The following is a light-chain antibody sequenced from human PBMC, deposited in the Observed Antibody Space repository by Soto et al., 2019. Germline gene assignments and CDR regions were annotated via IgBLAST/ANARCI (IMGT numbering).Light chain of an antibody. Sequence: QSVLTQPASVSGSPGQSITISCTATSSDVGGYNYVSWYQQHPGKAPKLLIYDVSNRPSGVSNRFSGSKSGNTASLTISGLQGEDEADYYCSSYTSSSTLEFGGGTKLTVL. CDR3: SSYTSSSTLE. J-gene: IGLJ2*01. V-gene: IGLV2-14*01. CDR2: DVS. CDR1: SSDVGGYNY.